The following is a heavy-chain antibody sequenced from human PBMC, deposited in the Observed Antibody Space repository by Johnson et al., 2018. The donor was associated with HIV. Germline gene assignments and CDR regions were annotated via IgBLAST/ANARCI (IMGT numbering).Heavy chain of an antibody. CDR3: ARLRQEANCGADCHWAI. CDR1: GFTFSSYG. CDR2: IWYDGSNK. D-gene: IGHD2-21*02. V-gene: IGHV3-33*08. Sequence: QVQLVESGGGVVQPGRSLRLSCAASGFTFSSYGMHWVRQAPGKGLEWVAVIWYDGSNKYYADSVKGRFTISRDNSKNTLYLQMNSLRAEDTAVYYCARLRQEANCGADCHWAIWGQGTMVTVSS. J-gene: IGHJ3*02.